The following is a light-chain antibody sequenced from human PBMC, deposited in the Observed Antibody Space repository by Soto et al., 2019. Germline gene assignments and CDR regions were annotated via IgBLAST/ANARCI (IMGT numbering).Light chain of an antibody. CDR2: EVS. J-gene: IGLJ1*01. CDR3: SSYTSSRNYV. Sequence: QSALTQPASVSGSPGQSITISCTVTSSDVGNYNYVSWYQQHPAKAPKLMIFEVSNRPSGISSRFSGSKSGNTASLTISGLQAEDEADYYCSSYTSSRNYVFGTGTKVTVL. V-gene: IGLV2-14*01. CDR1: SSDVGNYNY.